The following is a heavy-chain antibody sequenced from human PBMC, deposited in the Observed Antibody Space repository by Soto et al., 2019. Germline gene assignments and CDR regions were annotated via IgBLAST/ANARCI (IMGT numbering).Heavy chain of an antibody. J-gene: IGHJ6*02. CDR3: AKDDSNRWYNYYAMDV. Sequence: QVQLVESGGGVVQPGRSLRLSCAASGFTFYKYGMHWVRQAPGKRLEWVALISHDGSNKYYVDSVKGRFTIARDNSKKTVFLQMNSLRPEDTALYFCAKDDSNRWYNYYAMDVWGQGTTVTVSS. D-gene: IGHD3-22*01. V-gene: IGHV3-30*18. CDR1: GFTFYKYG. CDR2: ISHDGSNK.